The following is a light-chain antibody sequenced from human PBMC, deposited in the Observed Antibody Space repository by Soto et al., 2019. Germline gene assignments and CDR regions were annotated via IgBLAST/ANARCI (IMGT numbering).Light chain of an antibody. V-gene: IGLV2-14*03. CDR2: EVS. CDR1: SSDVGAYGF. CDR3: SSYTSSTTRV. Sequence: QSALTQPASVSGSPGQSITISCTGTSSDVGAYGFVSWYQQHPDKAPKLMIYEVSYRPPGVSNRFSGSKSVNTATLTISGLQAEDEADYYCSSYTSSTTRVFGTGTK. J-gene: IGLJ1*01.